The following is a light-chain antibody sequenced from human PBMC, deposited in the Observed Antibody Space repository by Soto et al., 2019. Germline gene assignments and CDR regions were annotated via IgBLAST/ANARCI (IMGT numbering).Light chain of an antibody. CDR2: AAS. Sequence: DIEMTQSNSSLSASVGDIVTITCLASQSISVYLNWYQKKSGQAPRLLMYAASSLQSGVPSRFSGSGSGTDFTLTISSLQPEDSATYYCQQSDSMPWTFGQGTKV. J-gene: IGKJ1*01. CDR1: QSISVY. CDR3: QQSDSMPWT. V-gene: IGKV1-39*01.